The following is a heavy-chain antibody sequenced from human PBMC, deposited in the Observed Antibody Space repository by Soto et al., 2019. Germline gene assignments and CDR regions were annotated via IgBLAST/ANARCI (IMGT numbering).Heavy chain of an antibody. CDR2: ISSSSNTI. J-gene: IGHJ4*02. D-gene: IGHD6-6*01. CDR3: ARSSTFFDY. Sequence: PGGSLRLSCAPSGFALPGYSMNWVRQAPGKGLEWVSYISSSSNTIYYADSVKGRFTISRDNAKNLLYLQMNSLRVEDTAVYYCARSSTFFDYWGQGIPVTVSS. CDR1: GFALPGYS. V-gene: IGHV3-48*01.